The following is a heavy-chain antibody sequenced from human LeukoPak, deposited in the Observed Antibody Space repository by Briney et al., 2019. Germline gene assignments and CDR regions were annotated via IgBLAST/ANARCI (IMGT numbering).Heavy chain of an antibody. CDR2: VSDSGGST. D-gene: IGHD6-19*01. CDR3: AKTARSVAGTRGAFDI. Sequence: AGGSLRLSCAASGFTFSNYATTWVRQAPGKGLEWVSTVSDSGGSTYYPDSVKGRFTISRDNSKNTLYVQMNSLRAEDTAVYYCAKTARSVAGTRGAFDIWGQGTMVTVSS. V-gene: IGHV3-23*01. CDR1: GFTFSNYA. J-gene: IGHJ3*02.